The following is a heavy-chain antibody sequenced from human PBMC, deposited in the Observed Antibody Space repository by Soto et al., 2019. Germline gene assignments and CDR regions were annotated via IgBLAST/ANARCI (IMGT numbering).Heavy chain of an antibody. CDR2: IYPGDSDS. CDR3: ARLSRRVAQESNYFDP. Sequence: GESLKISCKVSGYSFSTSWMGWVRQLPGKGLEWMGIIYPGDSDSRYGPSFEGHVTFSVDKSISTAYLEWSSLKASDTAIYYCARLSRRVAQESNYFDPWGQGTLVTVS. J-gene: IGHJ5*02. CDR1: GYSFSTSW. V-gene: IGHV5-51*01. D-gene: IGHD2-8*01.